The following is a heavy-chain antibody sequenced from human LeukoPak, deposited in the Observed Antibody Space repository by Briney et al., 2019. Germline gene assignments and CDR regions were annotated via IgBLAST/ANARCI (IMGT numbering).Heavy chain of an antibody. V-gene: IGHV3-7*01. J-gene: IGHJ4*02. D-gene: IGHD7-27*01. CDR2: IKEDGSQI. CDR3: AIDPNWGTHS. CDR1: GFTFRDYW. Sequence: GGSLRLSCVASGFTFRDYWMTWVRQAPGKGLEWVANIKEDGSQINHVDSVKGRFTISRDNAKNSLYLQMNSLRVEDTAVYYCAIDPNWGTHSWGQGVLVTVSS.